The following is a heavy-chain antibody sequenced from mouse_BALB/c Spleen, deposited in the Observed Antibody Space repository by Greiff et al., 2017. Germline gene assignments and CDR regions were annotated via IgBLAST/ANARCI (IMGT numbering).Heavy chain of an antibody. CDR3: AREGGYDGDFDV. J-gene: IGHJ1*01. D-gene: IGHD2-2*01. Sequence: EVKVEESGPGLVKPSQSLSLTCSVTGYSITSGYYWNWIRQFPGNKLEWMGYISYDGSNNYNPSLKNRISITRDTSKNQFFLKLNSVTTEDTATYYCAREGGYDGDFDVWGAGTTVTVSS. CDR1: GYSITSGYY. CDR2: ISYDGSN. V-gene: IGHV3-6*02.